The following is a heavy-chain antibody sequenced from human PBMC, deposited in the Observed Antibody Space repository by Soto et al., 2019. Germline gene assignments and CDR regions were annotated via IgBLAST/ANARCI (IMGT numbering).Heavy chain of an antibody. J-gene: IGHJ4*02. CDR2: INPSGGST. Sequence: AASVKVSCKASGYTFTSYYMHWVRQAPGQGLEWMGIINPSGGSTSYAQKFQGRVTMTRDTSTSTVYMELSSLRSEDTAVYYCARDIVVVTPQYYFDYWGQGTLVTVSS. V-gene: IGHV1-46*01. D-gene: IGHD2-21*02. CDR1: GYTFTSYY. CDR3: ARDIVVVTPQYYFDY.